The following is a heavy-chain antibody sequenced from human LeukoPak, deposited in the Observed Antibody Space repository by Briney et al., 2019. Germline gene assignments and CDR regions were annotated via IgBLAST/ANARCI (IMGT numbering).Heavy chain of an antibody. V-gene: IGHV3-30*04. CDR2: ISYDGSNK. CDR1: GFTLSSYA. Sequence: GGSLRLSCAASGFTLSSYAMHWVRQAPGKGLEWVAVISYDGSNKYYADSVKGRFTISRDNSKNTLYLQMNSLRAEDTAVYYCAKPVMPDIAAAGTDFYYYYYGMDVWGQGTTVTVSS. D-gene: IGHD6-13*01. J-gene: IGHJ6*02. CDR3: AKPVMPDIAAAGTDFYYYYYGMDV.